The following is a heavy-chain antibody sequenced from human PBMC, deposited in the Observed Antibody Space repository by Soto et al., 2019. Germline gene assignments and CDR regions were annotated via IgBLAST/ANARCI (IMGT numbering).Heavy chain of an antibody. J-gene: IGHJ4*02. V-gene: IGHV3-48*01. CDR2: ISSSSSTI. D-gene: IGHD3-10*01. CDR1: GFTFSSYS. CDR3: ARGSTDSYPGSRVFDF. Sequence: GGSLRLSCAASGFTFSSYSMNWVRQAPGKGLEWVSYISSSSSTIYYADSVKGRFTISRDNAKNSLYLQMSSLRAEDSAVYYCARGSTDSYPGSRVFDFWGRGTLVTVSS.